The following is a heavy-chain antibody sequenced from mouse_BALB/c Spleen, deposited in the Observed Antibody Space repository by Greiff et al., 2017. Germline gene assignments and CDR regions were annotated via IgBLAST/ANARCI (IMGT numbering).Heavy chain of an antibody. V-gene: IGHV1-5*01. D-gene: IGHD2-2*01. Sequence: VQLKESGTVLARPGASVKMSCKASGYTFTSYWMHWVKQRPGQGLEWIGAIYPGNSDTSYNQKFKGKAKLTAVTSTSTAYMELSSLTNEDSAVYYCTRERGYDGAMDYWGQGTSVTVSS. J-gene: IGHJ4*01. CDR1: GYTFTSYW. CDR3: TRERGYDGAMDY. CDR2: IYPGNSDT.